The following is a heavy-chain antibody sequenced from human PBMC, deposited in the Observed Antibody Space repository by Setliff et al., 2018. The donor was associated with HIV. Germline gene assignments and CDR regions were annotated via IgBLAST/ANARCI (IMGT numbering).Heavy chain of an antibody. CDR3: ARGRAAGQGFDP. CDR2: VSNNGRTA. D-gene: IGHD6-13*01. Sequence: PGGSLRLSCATSGFTFNNYWMHWVRQSPRMGLVWVSRVSNNGRTAVYADSVKGRFTMSRDNVRKTVDLQMNNLTVEDTGLYYCARGRAAGQGFDPWGRGTLVTVSS. CDR1: GFTFNNYW. V-gene: IGHV3-74*03. J-gene: IGHJ5*02.